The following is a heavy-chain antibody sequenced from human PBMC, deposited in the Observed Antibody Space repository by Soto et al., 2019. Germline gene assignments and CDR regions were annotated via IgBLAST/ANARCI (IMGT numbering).Heavy chain of an antibody. V-gene: IGHV3-33*01. D-gene: IGHD3-10*01. J-gene: IGHJ6*02. CDR2: IWYDGSNK. CDR1: GFTFSSYG. Sequence: PGGSLRLSCAASGFTFSSYGMHWVRQAPGKGLEWVAVIWYDGSNKYYADSVKGRFTISRDNSKNTLYLQMNSLRAEDTAVYYCARDSVTMVRSRGYYYYGMDVWGQGTTVTVSS. CDR3: ARDSVTMVRSRGYYYYGMDV.